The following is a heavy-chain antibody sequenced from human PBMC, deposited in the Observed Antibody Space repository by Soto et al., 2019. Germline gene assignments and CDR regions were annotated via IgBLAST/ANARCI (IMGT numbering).Heavy chain of an antibody. CDR3: ARDFVTSDFWSGYSPLGMDV. CDR2: ISAYIGNT. CDR1: GYTFTSYG. Sequence: QVQLVQSGAEVKKPGASVKVSCKASGYTFTSYGISWVRQAPGQGLEWMGWISAYIGNTNYAQKLQGRVTMTTDTSTSTAYMELRSLRSDDTAVYYCARDFVTSDFWSGYSPLGMDVWGQGTTVTVSS. D-gene: IGHD3-3*01. J-gene: IGHJ6*02. V-gene: IGHV1-18*04.